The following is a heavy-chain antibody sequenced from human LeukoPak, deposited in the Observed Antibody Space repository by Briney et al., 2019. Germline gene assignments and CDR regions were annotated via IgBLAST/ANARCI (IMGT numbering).Heavy chain of an antibody. V-gene: IGHV3-7*01. CDR1: GFSFSVSW. J-gene: IGHJ4*02. Sequence: GGSLRLSCAASGFSFSVSWMTWVRQAPGRGLEWVGNINPDGNTKNYVDSVEGRFTFSRDSARNSLYLQMNSLRAEDTAVYYCARDPAYGALDYWGQGTLVTVSS. CDR3: ARDPAYGALDY. D-gene: IGHD4-17*01. CDR2: INPDGNTK.